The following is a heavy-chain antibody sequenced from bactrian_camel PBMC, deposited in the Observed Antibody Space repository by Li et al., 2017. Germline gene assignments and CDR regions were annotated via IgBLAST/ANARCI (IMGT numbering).Heavy chain of an antibody. J-gene: IGHJ4*01. CDR1: GSTVRDNC. CDR2: IDTDGTT. V-gene: IGHV3S53*01. D-gene: IGHD3*01. CDR3: AARGGGYSAPWCYVFGHWASWSEYNY. Sequence: HVQLVESGGGSVQAGVSLRLSCTNSGSTVRDNCMACFPQVPGKGREVFATIDTDGTTTYADSVKGRFAISRDNAKNTLSLQMNGLKLEDTGMYYCAARGGGYSAPWCYVFGHWASWSEYNYWGQGTQVTVS.